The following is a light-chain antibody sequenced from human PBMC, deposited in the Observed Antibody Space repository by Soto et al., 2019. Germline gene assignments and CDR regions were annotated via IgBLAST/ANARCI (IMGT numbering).Light chain of an antibody. V-gene: IGLV1-51*02. J-gene: IGLJ1*01. CDR1: NSNIGNNY. CDR3: GTWDSSLSTAYHV. Sequence: QSVLTQPPSLSAAPGQMVTISCSGGNSNIGNNYVSWYQQLPGTAPKLLIYETNKRPSGIPDRFSGSKSGTSATLGITGPQTGDEADYYCGTWDSSLSTAYHVFGSGTKVTVL. CDR2: ETN.